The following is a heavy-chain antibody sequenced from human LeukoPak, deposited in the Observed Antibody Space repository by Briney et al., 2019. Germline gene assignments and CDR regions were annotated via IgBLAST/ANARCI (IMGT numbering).Heavy chain of an antibody. Sequence: PSETLSLTCTVSGGSISSSSYYWNWIRQPPGEGLEWIANIRYSGSTYYNPSLKSRLTISVDTSKNQFSLKPSSVTAADTAVYYCARRRQGSGETDYWGQGTLVTVSS. CDR1: GGSISSSSYY. CDR3: ARRRQGSGETDY. D-gene: IGHD3-10*01. V-gene: IGHV4-39*01. J-gene: IGHJ4*02. CDR2: IRYSGST.